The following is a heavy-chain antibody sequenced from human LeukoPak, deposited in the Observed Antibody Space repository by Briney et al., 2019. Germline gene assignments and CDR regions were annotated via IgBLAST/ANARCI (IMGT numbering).Heavy chain of an antibody. D-gene: IGHD5-12*01. CDR2: LYYSGST. CDR3: ARRDSGYDFFAEGPREDWFDP. Sequence: SSETLSLTCTVSGGSISSYYWTWIRQPPGKGLEWIGSLYYSGSTNYNPSLKSRVTISVDTSKNQFSLKLSSVTAADTAVYYCARRDSGYDFFAEGPREDWFDPWGQGTLVTVSS. CDR1: GGSISSYY. J-gene: IGHJ5*02. V-gene: IGHV4-59*12.